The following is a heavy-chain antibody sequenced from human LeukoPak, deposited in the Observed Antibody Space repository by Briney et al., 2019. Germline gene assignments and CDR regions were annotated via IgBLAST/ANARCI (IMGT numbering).Heavy chain of an antibody. V-gene: IGHV3-21*01. J-gene: IGHJ4*02. CDR2: ISSSSSYI. D-gene: IGHD3-10*01. CDR3: ARPRITMVRGVIMDYYFDY. Sequence: GGSLRLSCAASGFTFSSYSMNWVRQAPGKGLECVSSISSSSSYIYYADSVKGRFTISRDNAKNSLYLQMNSLRAEDTAVYYCARPRITMVRGVIMDYYFDYWGQGTLVTVSS. CDR1: GFTFSSYS.